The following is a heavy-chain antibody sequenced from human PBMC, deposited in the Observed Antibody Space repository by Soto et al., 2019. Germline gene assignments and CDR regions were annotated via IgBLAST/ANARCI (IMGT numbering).Heavy chain of an antibody. CDR1: GFTFSSYA. V-gene: IGHV3-23*01. J-gene: IGHJ3*02. Sequence: GGSLRLSCAASGFTFSSYAMSWVRQAPGKGLEWVSAISGSGGSTYYADSVKGRFTISRDNSKNTLYLQMNSLRAEDTAVYYCPRALGSFDAFDIWGQGTMVTVSS. D-gene: IGHD6-19*01. CDR3: PRALGSFDAFDI. CDR2: ISGSGGST.